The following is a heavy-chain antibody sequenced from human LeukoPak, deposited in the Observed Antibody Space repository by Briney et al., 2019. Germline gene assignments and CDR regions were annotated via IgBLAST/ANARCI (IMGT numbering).Heavy chain of an antibody. Sequence: GESLKISCKGSGYTFHSYWIAWVRQMPGKGLEWMGIIYPGDSDTRYSSSFQGQVTISADKSIRTAYLQWSSLKASDTAMYYRARRITIFGVVIGFDPWGQGTLVTVSS. D-gene: IGHD3-3*01. CDR2: IYPGDSDT. V-gene: IGHV5-51*01. J-gene: IGHJ5*02. CDR1: GYTFHSYW. CDR3: ARRITIFGVVIGFDP.